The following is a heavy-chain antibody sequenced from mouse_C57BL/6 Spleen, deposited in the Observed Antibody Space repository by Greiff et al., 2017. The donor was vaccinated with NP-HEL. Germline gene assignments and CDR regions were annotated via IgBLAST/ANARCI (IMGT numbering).Heavy chain of an antibody. CDR2: IYPGSGST. Sequence: QVQLQQPGAELVKPGASVKMSCKASGYTFTSYWITWVKQRPGQGLEWIGDIYPGSGSTNYNEKFKSKATLTVDTSSSTAYMQLSSLTSEDSAVYYCARQGYGITTVNCDYWGKGTTLTVSS. V-gene: IGHV1-55*01. CDR3: ARQGYGITTVNCDY. CDR1: GYTFTSYW. D-gene: IGHD1-1*01. J-gene: IGHJ2*01.